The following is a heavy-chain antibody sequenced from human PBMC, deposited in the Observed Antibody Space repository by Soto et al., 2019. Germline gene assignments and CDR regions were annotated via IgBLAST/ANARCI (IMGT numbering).Heavy chain of an antibody. V-gene: IGHV3-23*01. CDR2: ITNGGGST. CDR1: GFTVSTLF. Sequence: PGASLRLSCAASGFTVSTLFVSWVRQAPGKGLGWVSIITNGGGSTYYADSVKGRFTISRDDSKSTLYLQMNSLRAEDTAVYYCAKRMAYYFEYWGQGT. CDR3: AKRMAYYFEY. J-gene: IGHJ4*02.